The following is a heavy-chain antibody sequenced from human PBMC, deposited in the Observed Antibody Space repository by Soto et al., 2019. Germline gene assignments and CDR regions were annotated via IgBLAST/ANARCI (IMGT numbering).Heavy chain of an antibody. CDR2: INAGNGNT. Sequence: GASVKVSCKASGYTFTSYAMHWVRQAPGQRLEWMGWINAGNGNTKYSQKFQGRVTITRDTSASTAYMELSSLRSEDTAVYYCARVTSAPYYDFWSDEQWLDPWGQGTLVTVSS. CDR3: ARVTSAPYYDFWSDEQWLDP. J-gene: IGHJ5*02. D-gene: IGHD3-3*01. CDR1: GYTFTSYA. V-gene: IGHV1-3*01.